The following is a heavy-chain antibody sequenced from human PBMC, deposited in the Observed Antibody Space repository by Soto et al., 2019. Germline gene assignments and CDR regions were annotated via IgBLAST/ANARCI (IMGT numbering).Heavy chain of an antibody. CDR2: ISAYNGNT. Sequence: ASVKVSCKASGYTFTSYGISWVRQAPGQGLEWMGWISAYNGNTNYAQKLQGRVTMTTDTSTSTAYMELRSLRSDDTAVYYCAREVDIFTGLAYYFDYWGQGTLVTVSS. CDR3: AREVDIFTGLAYYFDY. CDR1: GYTFTSYG. V-gene: IGHV1-18*01. J-gene: IGHJ4*02. D-gene: IGHD3-9*01.